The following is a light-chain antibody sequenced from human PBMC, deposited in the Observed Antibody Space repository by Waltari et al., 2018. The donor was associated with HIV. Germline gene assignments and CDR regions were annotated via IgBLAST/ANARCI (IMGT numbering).Light chain of an antibody. CDR1: SRVVGGYNY. V-gene: IGLV2-14*03. J-gene: IGLJ2*01. Sequence: QSALTQPASVSGSPEHSTTISFTGTSRVVGGYNYVSWYHHHPGKAPKLMIYDVSNQLSGGSNRLSGSKPGNTAPMTISGLQADDEADYYCNSYTTGSTLQVVFGGGTKLTVL. CDR2: DVS. CDR3: NSYTTGSTLQVV.